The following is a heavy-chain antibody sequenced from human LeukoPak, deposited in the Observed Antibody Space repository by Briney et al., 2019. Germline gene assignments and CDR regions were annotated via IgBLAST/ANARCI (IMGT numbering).Heavy chain of an antibody. D-gene: IGHD5-24*01. CDR2: IYYSGST. V-gene: IGHV4-39*07. Sequence: SETLSLTCTVSGGSISNSYYYWGWIRQPPGKGLEWIGNIYYSGSTNYNPSLKSRVTISVDTSKNQFSLKLSSVTAADTAVYYCASSSGDGYNGLDYWGQGTLVTVSS. J-gene: IGHJ4*02. CDR1: GGSISNSYYY. CDR3: ASSSGDGYNGLDY.